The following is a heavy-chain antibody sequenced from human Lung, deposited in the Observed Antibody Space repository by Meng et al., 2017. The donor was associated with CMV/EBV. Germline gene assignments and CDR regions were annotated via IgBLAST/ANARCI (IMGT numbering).Heavy chain of an antibody. CDR2: INYSWSS. J-gene: IGHJ4*02. D-gene: IGHD3-10*02. V-gene: IGHV4-61*01. CDR1: GDSVSSGLYY. Sequence: SETXSLXXSVSGDSVSSGLYYWSWVRQPPGKGLEWIRYINYSWSSKYNPSLKSRVTTTVDMSNNQFPLEMRSVTAADTTMYYCARVSGGDTLYVQDFDSWGQGXLVTVSS. CDR3: ARVSGGDTLYVQDFDS.